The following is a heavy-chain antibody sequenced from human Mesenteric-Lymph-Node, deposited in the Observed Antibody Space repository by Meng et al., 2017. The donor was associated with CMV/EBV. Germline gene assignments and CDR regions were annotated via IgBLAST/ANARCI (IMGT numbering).Heavy chain of an antibody. CDR1: GGSISSSSYY. Sequence: SETLSLTCTVSGGSISSSSYYWGWIRQPPGKGLEWIGSIYYSGSTYYNPSLKSRVTISVDKSKNQFSLKMFSVTAADTAVYYCASTKITIFGVVTFETASYNWFDPWGQGTLVTVSS. D-gene: IGHD3-3*01. CDR2: IYYSGST. J-gene: IGHJ5*02. CDR3: ASTKITIFGVVTFETASYNWFDP. V-gene: IGHV4-39*07.